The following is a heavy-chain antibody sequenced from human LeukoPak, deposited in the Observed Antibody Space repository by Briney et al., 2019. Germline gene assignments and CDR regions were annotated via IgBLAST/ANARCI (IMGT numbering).Heavy chain of an antibody. Sequence: GGSLRLSCAASGFTFSSYSMNWVRQAPGKGLEWVSYIRSRDRTIYYADSVKGRFTISTDNAENSLYLQMNSLRTEDTAVYYCARDHRWGFDYWGRGTLVTVSS. J-gene: IGHJ4*02. D-gene: IGHD7-27*01. CDR2: IRSRDRTI. CDR3: ARDHRWGFDY. CDR1: GFTFSSYS. V-gene: IGHV3-48*01.